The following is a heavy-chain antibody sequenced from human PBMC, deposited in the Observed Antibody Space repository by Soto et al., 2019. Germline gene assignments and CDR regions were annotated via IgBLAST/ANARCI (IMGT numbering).Heavy chain of an antibody. J-gene: IGHJ4*02. D-gene: IGHD1-26*01. CDR2: ISTTSI. CDR1: GFTFSSYG. CDR3: ARSGSGSYSYYFDY. V-gene: IGHV3-21*01. Sequence: EVQLVESGGGLVKPGGSLRLSCAASGFTFSSYGMNWVRQAPGKGLEWVSSISTTSIYYADSVKGRFTISRDNAKNSLYLQMNSLRADDTAVYYCARSGSGSYSYYFDYWGQGTLVTVSS.